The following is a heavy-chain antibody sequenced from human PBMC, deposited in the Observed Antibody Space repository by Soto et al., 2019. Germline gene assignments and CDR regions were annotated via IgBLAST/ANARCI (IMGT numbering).Heavy chain of an antibody. V-gene: IGHV3-23*01. CDR2: ISGSGGST. CDR3: AKALSARSHYDILTGYPSR. CDR1: GLSFSSYA. J-gene: IGHJ4*02. Sequence: GSLSLSCAASGLSFSSYAMGWVRQAPGKGLEWVSAISGSGGSTYYADSVKGRFTISRDNSKNTLYLQMNSLRAEDTAVYYCAKALSARSHYDILTGYPSRWGQGTLVTVSS. D-gene: IGHD3-9*01.